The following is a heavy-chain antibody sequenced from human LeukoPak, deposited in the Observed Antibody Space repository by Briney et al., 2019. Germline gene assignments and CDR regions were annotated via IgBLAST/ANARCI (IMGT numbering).Heavy chain of an antibody. CDR2: ISYNGGST. J-gene: IGHJ4*02. D-gene: IGHD1-26*01. Sequence: PGGSLRLSCAASGFTFSSYAMNWVRQAPGKGLEYVSSISYNGGSTYYANSVKGRFTISRDNSKNTLYLQMGSLRAEDMAVYYCARLAGGSYSDYWGQGTLVTVSS. CDR3: ARLAGGSYSDY. CDR1: GFTFSSYA. V-gene: IGHV3-64*01.